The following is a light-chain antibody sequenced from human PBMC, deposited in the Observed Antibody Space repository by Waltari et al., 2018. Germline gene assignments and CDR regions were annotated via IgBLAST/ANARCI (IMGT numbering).Light chain of an antibody. V-gene: IGKV3D-20*02. Sequence: EIVLTQSPGTLSLSPGERASLSCRASRSVSSTYLAWYQPKPGQAPRPLSYGASSRATGSPARFSGSGSGTDFTLTISSLEPEDFAVYYCQHRDHWPPDATFGPGTKVDI. J-gene: IGKJ3*01. CDR2: GAS. CDR1: RSVSSTY. CDR3: QHRDHWPPDAT.